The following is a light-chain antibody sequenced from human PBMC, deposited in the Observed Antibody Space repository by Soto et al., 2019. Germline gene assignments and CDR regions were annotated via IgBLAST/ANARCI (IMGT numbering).Light chain of an antibody. V-gene: IGKV1-33*01. J-gene: IGKJ4*01. CDR1: QGISKY. CDR3: QQYDNVPLI. Sequence: DIQMTQSPSSLSASVGDTVTITCQASQGISKYLNWYQQKPGKAAKLLIYDASNLETGVPSRFSASRSGTDFTFTISSLQPEDIATYFCQQYDNVPLIFGGGTKVDIK. CDR2: DAS.